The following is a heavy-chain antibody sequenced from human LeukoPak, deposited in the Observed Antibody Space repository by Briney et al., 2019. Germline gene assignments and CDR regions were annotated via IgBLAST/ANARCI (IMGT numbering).Heavy chain of an antibody. CDR3: ARDMGDGGAYFDY. V-gene: IGHV4-59*01. J-gene: IGHJ4*02. CDR2: IYYSGST. D-gene: IGHD4-23*01. CDR1: GGSISSYY. Sequence: KPSETLSLTCTVSGGSISSYYWSWIRQPPGKGLEWIGYIYYSGSTNYNPSLKSRVTISADTSKNQFSLKLSSVTAADTAVYYCARDMGDGGAYFDYWGQGTLVTVSS.